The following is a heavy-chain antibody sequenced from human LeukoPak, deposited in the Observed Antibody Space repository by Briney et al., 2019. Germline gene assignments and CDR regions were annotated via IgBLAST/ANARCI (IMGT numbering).Heavy chain of an antibody. CDR3: AREVGPTAMVLFNLGY. CDR2: INPNSGGT. CDR1: GYTFTGYY. V-gene: IGHV1-2*02. J-gene: IGHJ4*02. D-gene: IGHD5-18*01. Sequence: ASVKVSCKASGYTFTGYYMHWVRQAPGQGLEWMGWINPNSGGTNYAQKFQGRVTMTRDTSISTAYMELSRLRSDDTAVYYCAREVGPTAMVLFNLGYWGQGTLVTVSS.